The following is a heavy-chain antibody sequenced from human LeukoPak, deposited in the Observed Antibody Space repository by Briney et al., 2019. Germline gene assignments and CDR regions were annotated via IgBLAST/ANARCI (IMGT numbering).Heavy chain of an antibody. CDR1: GFTFSDAW. CDR3: TPHPNYYGSGSYSRGDY. D-gene: IGHD3-10*01. V-gene: IGHV3-15*01. J-gene: IGHJ4*02. Sequence: GGSLRLSCAASGFTFSDAWMSWVRQAPGKGLEWVGRIKGKTDGGTTDYAAPVKGRFTISRDDSKNTLYLQMNSLKTEDTAVYYCTPHPNYYGSGSYSRGDYWGQGTLVTVSS. CDR2: IKGKTDGGTT.